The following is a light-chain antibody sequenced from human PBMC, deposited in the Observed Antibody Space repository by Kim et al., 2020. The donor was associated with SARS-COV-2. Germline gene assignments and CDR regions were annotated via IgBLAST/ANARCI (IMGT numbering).Light chain of an antibody. CDR3: QVWDSSSEHWV. CDR1: NLGSKS. V-gene: IGLV3-21*04. Sequence: SYELTQPPSVSVAPGQTARITCGGNNLGSKSVHWYQQKPGQAPVLVIYSDSERPSGIPERFSGSSSGNTATLTFSRVEAGDEADYYCQVWDSSSEHWVFG. J-gene: IGLJ3*02. CDR2: SDS.